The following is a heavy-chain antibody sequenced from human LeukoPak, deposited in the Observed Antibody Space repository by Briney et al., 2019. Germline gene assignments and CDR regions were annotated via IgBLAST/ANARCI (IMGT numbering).Heavy chain of an antibody. Sequence: GGPLPHPRAPSGFHFSSYSMNWVGPAPARGREWVSCIHRSNSDIQKEEEVKGQFTITRDNGNNTLFLHMSSLRADGTAVYFCAREPRAEYGSSSGRDKYHYGMDVWGQGTTVTVSS. CDR1: GFHFSSYS. CDR2: IHRSNSDI. CDR3: AREPRAEYGSSSGRDKYHYGMDV. D-gene: IGHD6-6*01. V-gene: IGHV3-21*01. J-gene: IGHJ6*02.